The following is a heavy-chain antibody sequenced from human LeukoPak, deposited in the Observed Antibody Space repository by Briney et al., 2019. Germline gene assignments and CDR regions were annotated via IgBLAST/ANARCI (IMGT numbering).Heavy chain of an antibody. Sequence: SETLSLTCTVSGGSISSSSYYWGWIRQPPGKGLEWIGSIYYSGSTYYNPSLKSRVTISVDTSKNQFSLKLSSVTAADTAVYYCARFLGLFYYYMDVWGKGTTVTISS. V-gene: IGHV4-39*07. CDR1: GGSISSSSYY. J-gene: IGHJ6*03. CDR2: IYYSGST. CDR3: ARFLGLFYYYMDV. D-gene: IGHD3-3*01.